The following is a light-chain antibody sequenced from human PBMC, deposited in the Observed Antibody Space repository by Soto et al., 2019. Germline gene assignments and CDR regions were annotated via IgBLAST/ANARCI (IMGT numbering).Light chain of an antibody. V-gene: IGLV2-14*01. CDR2: EVS. Sequence: QSALTQPASVSGSPGQTITISCTGTSSDVGAYNYVSWYQQHPGKAPKLMIYEVSNRPSGVSDRFSGSKSGNTASLTISGLQAADEADYYCGSKRTTASLVFGTGTKVTVL. CDR3: GSKRTTASLV. J-gene: IGLJ1*01. CDR1: SSDVGAYNY.